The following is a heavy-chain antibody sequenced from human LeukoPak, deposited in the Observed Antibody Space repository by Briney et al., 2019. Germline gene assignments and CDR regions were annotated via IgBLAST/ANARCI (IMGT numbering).Heavy chain of an antibody. V-gene: IGHV1-69*13. CDR2: IIPIFGTA. CDR1: GGTFSSYA. CDR3: ARERVLRFLEWFPAFDY. J-gene: IGHJ4*02. D-gene: IGHD3-3*01. Sequence: SVKVSCKASGGTFSSYAISWVRQAPGQGLEWMGGIIPIFGTANYAQKFQGRVTITADESTSTAYMELSSLRSEDTAVYYCARERVLRFLEWFPAFDYWGQGTLVTVSS.